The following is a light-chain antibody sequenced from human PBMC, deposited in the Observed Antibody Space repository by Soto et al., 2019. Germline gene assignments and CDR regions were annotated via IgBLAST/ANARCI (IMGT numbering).Light chain of an antibody. V-gene: IGLV2-14*01. CDR3: SSYTSSSTPHV. CDR1: SSDVGGYNY. J-gene: IGLJ1*01. CDR2: EVS. Sequence: QSALTQPASVSGSPGQSITISCTGTSSDVGGYNYVSWYRQHPGKAPKLMIYEVSNRPSGVSNRFSGSKSGNTASLTISGLQAEDEADYYCSSYTSSSTPHVFGTGTKLTVL.